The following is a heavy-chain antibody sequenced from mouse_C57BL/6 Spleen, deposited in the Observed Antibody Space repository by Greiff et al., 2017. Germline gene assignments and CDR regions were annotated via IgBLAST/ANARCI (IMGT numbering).Heavy chain of an antibody. Sequence: SGAELVRPGASVKMSCKASGYTFTSYNMHWVKQTPRQGLEWIGAIYPGNGDTSYNQKFKGKATLTVDKSSSTAYMQLSSLTSEDSAVYFCARSVYYDYGWYFDVWGTGTTVTVSS. CDR2: IYPGNGDT. CDR3: ARSVYYDYGWYFDV. V-gene: IGHV1-12*01. J-gene: IGHJ1*03. CDR1: GYTFTSYN. D-gene: IGHD2-4*01.